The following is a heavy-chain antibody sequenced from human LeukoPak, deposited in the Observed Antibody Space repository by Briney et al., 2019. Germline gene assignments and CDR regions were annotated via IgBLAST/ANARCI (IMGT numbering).Heavy chain of an antibody. CDR3: AREAGGSYYFDY. D-gene: IGHD1-26*01. CDR1: GFTFSSYA. V-gene: IGHV3-30-3*01. Sequence: PGGSLRLSCAASGFTFSSYAMHWVRQAPGKGLEWVAVISYDGSNKYYADSVKGRFTISRDNSKNTLYLQMNSLRAEDTAVYYCAREAGGSYYFDYWGQGTLVTVSS. CDR2: ISYDGSNK. J-gene: IGHJ4*02.